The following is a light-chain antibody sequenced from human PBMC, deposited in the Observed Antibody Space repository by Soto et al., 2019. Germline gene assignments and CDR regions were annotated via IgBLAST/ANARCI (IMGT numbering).Light chain of an antibody. CDR1: SSDVGAYNY. V-gene: IGLV2-8*01. CDR2: EVN. J-gene: IGLJ1*01. CDR3: SSYAGSNNLGV. Sequence: QSVLTQPPSASGSPGQSVTISCTGTSSDVGAYNYVSWYQQHPGKAPKLIIYEVNKWPSGVPDRFSGSKSGNTASLTVSGLQAEDEADYYCSSYAGSNNLGVFGTGTNVTVL.